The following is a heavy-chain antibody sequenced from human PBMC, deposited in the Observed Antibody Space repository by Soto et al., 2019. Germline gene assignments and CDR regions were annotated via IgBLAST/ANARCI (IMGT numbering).Heavy chain of an antibody. V-gene: IGHV4-34*01. CDR1: GGSFSGYY. CDR3: ARVRDWFDP. CDR2: INHSGST. D-gene: IGHD3-3*01. J-gene: IGHJ5*02. Sequence: SETLSLTCTVYGGSFSGYYWSWIRQPPGKGLEWIGEINHSGSTNYNPSLKSRVTISVDTSKNQFSLRLTSVTAADTAVYYCARVRDWFDPWGQGTLVTVSS.